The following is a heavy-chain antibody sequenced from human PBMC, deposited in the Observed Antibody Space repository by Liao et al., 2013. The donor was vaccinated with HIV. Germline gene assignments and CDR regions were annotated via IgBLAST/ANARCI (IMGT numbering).Heavy chain of an antibody. Sequence: QVQLQESGPGLVKPSQTLSLTCTVFGGSVSSGPYHWTWIRQPAGNRLEWIGRIYTNGRTNYNPSLQGRLSMSVDTSKNHFSLKLSSVTAADTAVYYCARDNDYYDSSYYIDAFDIWAKGQWSPSLQ. J-gene: IGHJ3*02. CDR1: GGSVSSGPYH. CDR2: IYTNGRT. CDR3: ARDNDYYDSSYYIDAFDI. V-gene: IGHV4-61*02. D-gene: IGHD3-22*01.